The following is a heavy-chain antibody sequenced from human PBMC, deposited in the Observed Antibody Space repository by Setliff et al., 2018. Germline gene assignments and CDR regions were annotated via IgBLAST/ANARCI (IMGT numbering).Heavy chain of an antibody. CDR3: ARVTYCGGDCYSFDY. CDR2: IYTSWST. D-gene: IGHD2-21*01. V-gene: IGHV4-4*09. Sequence: SETLSLTCTVSADSISLYYWSWIRQPPGKGLEWIGQIYTSWSTNYNPSLKSRVTISVDASKNQLSLNLRSVTAADTAVYFCARVTYCGGDCYSFDYWGQGTLVTVSS. CDR1: ADSISLYY. J-gene: IGHJ4*02.